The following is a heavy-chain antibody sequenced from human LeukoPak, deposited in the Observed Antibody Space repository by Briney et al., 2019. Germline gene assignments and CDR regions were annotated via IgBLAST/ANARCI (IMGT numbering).Heavy chain of an antibody. D-gene: IGHD4-23*01. CDR1: GFTFSSNF. Sequence: GGSLRLSCAASGFTFSSNFLSWVRQAPGKGLEWVSVIYSGGKTYYAASVKSRFTISIDNSKNTLYLQMNSLRAEDTAVYYCARGADRWNYFDYWGQGTLVTVSS. J-gene: IGHJ4*02. V-gene: IGHV3-53*01. CDR3: ARGADRWNYFDY. CDR2: IYSGGKT.